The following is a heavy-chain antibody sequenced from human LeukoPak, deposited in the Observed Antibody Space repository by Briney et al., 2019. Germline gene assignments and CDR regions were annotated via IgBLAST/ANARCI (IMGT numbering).Heavy chain of an antibody. CDR1: GFTFSDYY. V-gene: IGHV3-11*01. D-gene: IGHD6-13*01. J-gene: IGHJ5*02. CDR2: ISSGGSTI. CDR3: ARVWAQAAAGVIWFDP. Sequence: PGGYLRLSCAASGFTFSDYYMSWIRQAPGKGLEWVSYISSGGSTIYYADSVKGRFTISRDNAKNSLYLQMNSLRAEDTAVYYCARVWAQAAAGVIWFDPWGQGTLVTVSS.